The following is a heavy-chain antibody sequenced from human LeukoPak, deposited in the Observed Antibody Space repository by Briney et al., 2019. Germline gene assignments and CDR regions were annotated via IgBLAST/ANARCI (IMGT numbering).Heavy chain of an antibody. CDR2: ISRNGRNT. CDR3: ARVDSGSACAS. Sequence: GGSLRLAFAASGFTLSSYPMPWVRQAPGKGLEFVSAISRNGRNTYYANSVKGRFTISRDISKNTLYLQMGSLRPEDMAVYYCARVDSGSACASWGQGILVTVSS. J-gene: IGHJ1*01. D-gene: IGHD6-19*01. CDR1: GFTLSSYP. V-gene: IGHV3-64*01.